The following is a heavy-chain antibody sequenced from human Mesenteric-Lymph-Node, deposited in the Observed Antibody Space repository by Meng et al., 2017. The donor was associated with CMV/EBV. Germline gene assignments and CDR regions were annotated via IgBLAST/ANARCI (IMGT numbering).Heavy chain of an antibody. D-gene: IGHD1-1*01. Sequence: CGVYSDSFSDYSWTWVRQSPRQGLEWIGEIDHDGNTIYNPALKDRVSISVDTSKNQFSLKLSSVTAADTAVYYCARVRTTGNRQIDYWGQGTLVTVSS. CDR3: ARVRTTGNRQIDY. CDR1: SDSFSDYS. V-gene: IGHV4-34*01. CDR2: IDHDGNT. J-gene: IGHJ4*02.